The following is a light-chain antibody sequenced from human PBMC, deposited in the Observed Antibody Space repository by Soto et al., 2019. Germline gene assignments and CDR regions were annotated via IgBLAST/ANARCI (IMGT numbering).Light chain of an antibody. CDR2: GAS. Sequence: EVVLTQSPGTLSLSPGERATLSCRASQSLSSSYLAWYQQKPGQAPRLPIYGASSRATGIPDRFSGSGSGTDFTLTISRLEPEDFAVYYCQQYGSSSTFGQGTKVEI. J-gene: IGKJ1*01. CDR1: QSLSSSY. V-gene: IGKV3-20*01. CDR3: QQYGSSST.